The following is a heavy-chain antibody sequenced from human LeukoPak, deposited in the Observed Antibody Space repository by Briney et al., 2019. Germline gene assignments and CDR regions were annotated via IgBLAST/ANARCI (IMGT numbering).Heavy chain of an antibody. D-gene: IGHD5-12*01. CDR2: ISSSSSYI. CDR1: GFTFSSYS. CDR3: ARALIKKWLRAGEDGMDV. Sequence: PGGSLRLSCAASGFTFSSYSMNWVRQAPGKGLEWVSSISSSSSYIYYADSVKGRFTISRDNAKNSLYLQMNSLRAEDTAVYYCARALIKKWLRAGEDGMDVWGQGTTVTVSS. J-gene: IGHJ6*02. V-gene: IGHV3-21*01.